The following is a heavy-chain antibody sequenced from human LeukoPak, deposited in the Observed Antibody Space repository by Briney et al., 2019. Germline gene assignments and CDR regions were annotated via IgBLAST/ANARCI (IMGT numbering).Heavy chain of an antibody. CDR1: GFTFSSYS. CDR3: ARARVRFYYYYMDV. V-gene: IGHV3-48*01. J-gene: IGHJ6*03. CDR2: ISSSSSTI. Sequence: GGSLRLSCAASGFTFSSYSMNWVRQAPGKGLEWVSYISSSSSTIYYADSVKGRFTISRDNAKNSLYLQMNSLRAEDTALYHCARARVRFYYYYMDVWGKGTTVTVSS. D-gene: IGHD3-3*01.